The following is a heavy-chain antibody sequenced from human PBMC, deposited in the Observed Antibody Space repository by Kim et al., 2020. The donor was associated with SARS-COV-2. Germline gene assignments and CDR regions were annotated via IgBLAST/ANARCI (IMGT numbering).Heavy chain of an antibody. CDR3: AKGLN. V-gene: IGHV4-39*01. CDR2: YSTGTT. J-gene: IGHJ4*02. Sequence: YSTGTTNYDPSLKSRVTIPIDTSKDQFSLKLRSVTAADTAVYYCAKGLNWGQGTLVTVSS.